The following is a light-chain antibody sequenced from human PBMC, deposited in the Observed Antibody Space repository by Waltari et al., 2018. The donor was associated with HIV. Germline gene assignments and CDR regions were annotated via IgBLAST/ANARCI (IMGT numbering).Light chain of an antibody. CDR3: QHLNSYPIT. CDR2: GAS. Sequence: DIELTQPPSFLSASVGDRVTLTCRASRGIGNFLAWYQQKPGKAPKLLIYGASTLQTGVPSRFSGSGSGTEFTLTLSNLQPEDFAIYYCQHLNSYPITFGQGTRLDIK. CDR1: RGIGNF. V-gene: IGKV1-9*01. J-gene: IGKJ5*01.